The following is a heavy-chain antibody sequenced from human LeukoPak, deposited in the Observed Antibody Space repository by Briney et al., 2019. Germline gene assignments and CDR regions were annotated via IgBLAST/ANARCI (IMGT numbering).Heavy chain of an antibody. Sequence: SETLSLTCAVYGGSFSGYYWSWIRQPPGKGLEWIGYIYYSGSTNYNPSLKSRVTISVDTSKNQFSLKLSSVTAADTAVYYCARVPPSYCSGGSCYSYAFDIWGQGTMVTVSS. D-gene: IGHD2-15*01. CDR2: IYYSGST. CDR1: GGSFSGYY. CDR3: ARVPPSYCSGGSCYSYAFDI. V-gene: IGHV4-59*01. J-gene: IGHJ3*02.